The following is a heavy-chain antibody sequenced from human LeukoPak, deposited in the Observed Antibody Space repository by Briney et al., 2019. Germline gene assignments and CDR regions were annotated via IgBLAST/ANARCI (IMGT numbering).Heavy chain of an antibody. J-gene: IGHJ4*02. V-gene: IGHV4-39*01. CDR2: IYYSGST. D-gene: IGHD3-22*01. CDR1: GRSISSSSYY. Sequence: SETLSLTRTVSGRSISSSSYYWAWLRQPPGKGLEWIGSIYYSGSTYYNPSLKRRVTISVDTSKNQFSLKLSSVTAADTAVYYCARHSSTMIVVAFDYWGQGTLVTVSS. CDR3: ARHSSTMIVVAFDY.